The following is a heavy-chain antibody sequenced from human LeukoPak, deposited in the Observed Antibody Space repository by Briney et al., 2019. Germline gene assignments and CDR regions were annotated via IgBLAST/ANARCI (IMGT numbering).Heavy chain of an antibody. Sequence: GGSLRLSCAASGFTFSSYSMNWVRQAPGKGLEWVSLISWDGGSTYYADSVKGRFTISRDNSKNTLYLQMNSLRAEDTAVYYCAKLTVVTPYDASDIWGQGTMVTVSS. D-gene: IGHD4-23*01. V-gene: IGHV3-NL1*01. CDR2: ISWDGGST. CDR3: AKLTVVTPYDASDI. CDR1: GFTFSSYS. J-gene: IGHJ3*02.